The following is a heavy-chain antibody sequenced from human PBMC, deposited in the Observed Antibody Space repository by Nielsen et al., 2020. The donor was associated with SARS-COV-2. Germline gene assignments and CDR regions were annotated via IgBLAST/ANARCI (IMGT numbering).Heavy chain of an antibody. V-gene: IGHV3-11*04. CDR2: ISSSATTI. D-gene: IGHD3-10*01. CDR1: GFIFSDYY. J-gene: IGHJ6*02. Sequence: GESLKISCAASGFIFSDYYMGWIRQAPRKGLEWVSYISSSATTIYYADSVRGRFTISRDNAKNSLYLQMDSLRAEDTALYYCARDPYYGSGTYRFYGMDLWGQGTTVTVSS. CDR3: ARDPYYGSGTYRFYGMDL.